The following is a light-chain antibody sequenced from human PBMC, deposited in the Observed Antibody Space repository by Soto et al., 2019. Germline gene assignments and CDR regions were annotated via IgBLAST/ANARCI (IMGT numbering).Light chain of an antibody. CDR1: SSDVGNYKY. V-gene: IGLV2-14*01. CDR3: FSYTRSGTYV. CDR2: EVS. Sequence: SVGTAPGTVSGYPGESITISCTGTSSDVGNYKYVSWYQQHPGKAPKLMIYEVSNRPSGVSNRFSGSKSGNTASLTISGLQAEDETDYYCFSYTRSGTYVFGTGTRSPS. J-gene: IGLJ1*01.